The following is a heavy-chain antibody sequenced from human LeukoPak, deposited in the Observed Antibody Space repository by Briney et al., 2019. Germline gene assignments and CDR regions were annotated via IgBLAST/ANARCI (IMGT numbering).Heavy chain of an antibody. J-gene: IGHJ6*03. D-gene: IGHD2-2*01. Sequence: GGSLRLSCAASGFTFSSYSMNWVRQAPGKGLEWVSSIGSSSTYIYYADSVKGRFTISRDNAKNSLFLQMNSLRAEDTAVYYCAREHCGSASCYEHYYYYFMDVWGKGTTVTVSS. CDR1: GFTFSSYS. V-gene: IGHV3-21*01. CDR2: IGSSSTYI. CDR3: AREHCGSASCYEHYYYYFMDV.